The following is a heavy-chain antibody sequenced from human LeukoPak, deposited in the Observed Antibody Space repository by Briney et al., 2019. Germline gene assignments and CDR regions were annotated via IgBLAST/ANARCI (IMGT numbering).Heavy chain of an antibody. CDR2: IRYDGSNK. J-gene: IGHJ4*02. Sequence: GGSLGLSCAASGFTFSSYGMHWVRQAPGKGLEWVAFIRYDGSNKYYADSVKGRFTISRDNSKSTLYVQMNSLRAEDTTVYYCAKSTSFYLDSWGQGTLVTVSS. V-gene: IGHV3-30*02. CDR3: AKSTSFYLDS. CDR1: GFTFSSYG.